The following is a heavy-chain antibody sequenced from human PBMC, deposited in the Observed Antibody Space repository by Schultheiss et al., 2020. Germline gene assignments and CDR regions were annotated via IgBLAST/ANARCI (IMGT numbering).Heavy chain of an antibody. Sequence: GGSLRLSCAASGFTFSSYAMSWVRQAPGKGLEWVSYISSSGSTIYYADSVKGRFTISRDNSKNTLYLQVNSLRAEDTALYYCAKDQGYDLYGMDVWGRGTTVTVSS. V-gene: IGHV3-23*01. D-gene: IGHD3-3*01. CDR3: AKDQGYDLYGMDV. J-gene: IGHJ6*02. CDR2: ISSSGSTI. CDR1: GFTFSSYA.